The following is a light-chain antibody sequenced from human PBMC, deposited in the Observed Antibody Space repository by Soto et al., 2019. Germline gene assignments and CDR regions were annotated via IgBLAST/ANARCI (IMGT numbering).Light chain of an antibody. CDR2: RNN. Sequence: QSVLTQPPSASGTPGQRVNISCSGSSSNNGSNYVYWYRQFPGTAPKLLIQRNNQRPSGVPARFSGSKSGTSASLAISGLRSEDEADYYCGGWDDSLSGRVFGGGTKLTVL. CDR3: GGWDDSLSGRV. J-gene: IGLJ2*01. CDR1: SSNNGSNY. V-gene: IGLV1-47*01.